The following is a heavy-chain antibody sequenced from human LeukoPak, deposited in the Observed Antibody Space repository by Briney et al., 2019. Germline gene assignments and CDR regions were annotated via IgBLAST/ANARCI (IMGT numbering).Heavy chain of an antibody. Sequence: GASVKVSCKASGYTFTSYDINWVRQATGQGLEWMGWMNANSGNTGYAQKFQGRVTMTRSTSISTAYMELRSLRSDDTAVYYCARGPIIDIVIVPAADDYYYMDVWGKGTTVTVSS. J-gene: IGHJ6*03. CDR2: MNANSGNT. CDR3: ARGPIIDIVIVPAADDYYYMDV. CDR1: GYTFTSYD. D-gene: IGHD2-2*01. V-gene: IGHV1-8*01.